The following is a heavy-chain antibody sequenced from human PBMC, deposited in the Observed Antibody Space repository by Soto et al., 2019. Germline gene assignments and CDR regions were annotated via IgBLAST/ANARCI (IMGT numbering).Heavy chain of an antibody. D-gene: IGHD6-13*01. J-gene: IGHJ4*02. CDR2: ISGSGGTP. CDR1: GFTFSYSA. CDR3: AMGLAAAGPLDY. Sequence: TGGSLRLSCAASGFTFSYSAMSWVRQAPGRGLEWVSTISGSGGTPYSADSVKGRFTISRDNSKNSLYLVLNSLRADDTAIYYCAMGLAAAGPLDYWGQGALVTVSS. V-gene: IGHV3-23*01.